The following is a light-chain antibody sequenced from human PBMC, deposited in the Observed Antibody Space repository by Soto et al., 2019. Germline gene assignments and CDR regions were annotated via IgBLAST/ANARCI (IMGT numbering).Light chain of an antibody. CDR2: EGS. CDR1: SSDVGSYNH. J-gene: IGLJ2*01. Sequence: QSALTQPASVSGSPGQSITISCTGTSSDVGSYNHVSWYQQHPGKAPKLMIYEGSKRPSGVSNRFSGSKSGNTASLTISGLRAEDEADYYCCSYSGSSSDVVFGGGTKLTVL. CDR3: CSYSGSSSDVV. V-gene: IGLV2-23*01.